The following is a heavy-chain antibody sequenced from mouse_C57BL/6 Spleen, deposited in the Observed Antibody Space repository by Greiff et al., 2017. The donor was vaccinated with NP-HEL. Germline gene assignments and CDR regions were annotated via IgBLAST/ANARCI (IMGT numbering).Heavy chain of an antibody. D-gene: IGHD2-12*01. CDR1: GYSITSDY. J-gene: IGHJ1*03. V-gene: IGHV3-8*01. Sequence: EVKLMESGPGLAKPSQTPSLTCSVTGYSITSDYWNWIRKFPGNKLEYMGYISYSGSTYYNPSLKSRISITRDTSKNQYYLQLNSVTTEDTATYYCARTMYYSHWYFDVWGTGTTVTVSS. CDR3: ARTMYYSHWYFDV. CDR2: ISYSGST.